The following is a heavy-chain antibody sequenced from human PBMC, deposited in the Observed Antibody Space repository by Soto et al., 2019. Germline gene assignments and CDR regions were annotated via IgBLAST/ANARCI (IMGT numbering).Heavy chain of an antibody. J-gene: IGHJ3*02. CDR2: ISSSSSYI. CDR1: GFTFSSYS. Sequence: EVQLVESGGGLVKPGGSLRLSCAASGFTFSSYSMNWVRQAPGKGLEWVSSISSSSSYIYYADSVKGRFTISRDNAKNSLYLQMNSLRAEDTAGYYCARDSHDSSGYYACGFDIWGQGTMVTVSS. V-gene: IGHV3-21*01. D-gene: IGHD3-22*01. CDR3: ARDSHDSSGYYACGFDI.